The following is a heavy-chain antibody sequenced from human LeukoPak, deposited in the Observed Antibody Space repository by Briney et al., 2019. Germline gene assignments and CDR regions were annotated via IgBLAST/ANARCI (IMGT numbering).Heavy chain of an antibody. J-gene: IGHJ4*02. V-gene: IGHV4-34*01. CDR1: GFTFSDHH. Sequence: PGGSLRLSCAVSGFTFSDHHMDWIRQPPGKGLEWIGEVNHSGRTNYNPSLKSRVTISVDPSKNQFSLNLRSVTAADTAVYYCARGQFQRDYWGQGTLVTVSS. CDR2: VNHSGRT. CDR3: ARGQFQRDY.